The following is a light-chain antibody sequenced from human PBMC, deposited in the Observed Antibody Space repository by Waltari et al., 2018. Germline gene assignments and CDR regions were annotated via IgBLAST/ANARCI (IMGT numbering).Light chain of an antibody. CDR1: KLGDKY. J-gene: IGLJ2*01. V-gene: IGLV3-1*01. Sequence: SYELTQPPSVSVSPGQTASITCSGDKLGDKYACWYQQKPGQSPVLVIPQDTKRPTGIPERFSGSNSGNTATLTISGTQAMDEADYYCQAWDTSTVVFGGGTKLTVL. CDR3: QAWDTSTVV. CDR2: QDT.